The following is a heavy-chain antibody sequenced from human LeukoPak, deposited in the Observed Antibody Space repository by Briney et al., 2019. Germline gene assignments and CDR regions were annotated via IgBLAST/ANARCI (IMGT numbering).Heavy chain of an antibody. V-gene: IGHV4-39*01. CDR2: INHSGST. CDR1: GGSIRSGGYY. J-gene: IGHJ4*02. CDR3: ARHYYDSSGYYPFDY. D-gene: IGHD3-22*01. Sequence: SETLSLTCTVSGGSIRSGGYYWGWIRQPPGKGLEWIGEINHSGSTNYNPSLKSRVTISVDTSKNQFSLKLSSVTAADTAVYYCARHYYDSSGYYPFDYWGQGTLVTVSS.